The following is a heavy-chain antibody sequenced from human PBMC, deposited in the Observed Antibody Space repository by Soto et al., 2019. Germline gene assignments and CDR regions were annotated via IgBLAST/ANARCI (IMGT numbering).Heavy chain of an antibody. CDR1: GGTFSTYD. J-gene: IGHJ3*02. CDR2: IIPIVGTA. D-gene: IGHD3-22*01. V-gene: IGHV1-69*01. CDR3: ARVGAYDYESTGDSAAFDI. Sequence: QVQLVQSGAEVKKPGSSVKVSCKASGGTFSTYDINWVRQAPGQGLEWMGVIIPIVGTANYAQKFQDRLTITADEFTNTSHMELSSLRSEDTAVYYCARVGAYDYESTGDSAAFDIWGQGTMVTVSS.